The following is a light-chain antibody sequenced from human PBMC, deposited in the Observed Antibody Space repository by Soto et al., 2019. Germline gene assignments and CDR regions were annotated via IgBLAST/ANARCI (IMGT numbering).Light chain of an antibody. CDR2: GAS. CDR1: QSVSSSY. Sequence: EIVLTQSPGTLSLSPGERATLSCRASQSVSSSYLAWYQQKPGQAPRLLIYGASSRATGIPDRFSGSGSGTDFTLTISRLEAEDVAVYYCEQYGSSPPITCGGGTKVEIK. V-gene: IGKV3-20*01. J-gene: IGKJ4*01. CDR3: EQYGSSPPIT.